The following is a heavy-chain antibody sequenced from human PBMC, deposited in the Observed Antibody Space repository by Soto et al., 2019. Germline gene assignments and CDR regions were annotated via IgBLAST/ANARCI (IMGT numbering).Heavy chain of an antibody. D-gene: IGHD3-3*01. V-gene: IGHV1-69*01. J-gene: IGHJ4*02. CDR3: ARGVRRYDFWSGYWNYYFDY. CDR2: SIPIFGTA. Sequence: QVQLVQSGAEVKKPGSSVKVSCKASGGTFSSYAISWVRQAPGQGLEWMGGSIPIFGTANYAQKFQGRVTITADESTSTADMELSSLRSEDTAVYYCARGVRRYDFWSGYWNYYFDYWGQGTLVTVSS. CDR1: GGTFSSYA.